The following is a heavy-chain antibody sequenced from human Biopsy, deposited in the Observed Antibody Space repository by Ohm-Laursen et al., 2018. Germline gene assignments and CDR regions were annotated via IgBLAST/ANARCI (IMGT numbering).Heavy chain of an antibody. CDR2: IIPILRTT. D-gene: IGHD2-15*01. CDR3: AREAIGYQLPCDD. V-gene: IGHV1-69*04. CDR1: TGTFVSYG. Sequence: SSVKVSCKTSTGTFVSYGVTWVRQAPGQGLEWMGRIIPILRTTTYAPKFQGRVTSTADKSSSTAYLELSSLTSEDTAMFYCAREAIGYQLPCDDWGQGTLVTVSS. J-gene: IGHJ4*02.